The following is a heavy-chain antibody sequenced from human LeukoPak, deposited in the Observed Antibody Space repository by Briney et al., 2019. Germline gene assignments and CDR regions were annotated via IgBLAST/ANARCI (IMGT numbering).Heavy chain of an antibody. CDR2: ISSSSSYI. J-gene: IGHJ3*02. CDR3: AKGLTYYYDSSGYYEAFDI. D-gene: IGHD3-22*01. Sequence: GGSLRLSCAASGFTFSSYSMNWVRQAPGKGLEWVSSISSSSSYIYYADSVKGRFTISRDNAKNSLYLQMNSLRAEDTALYYCAKGLTYYYDSSGYYEAFDIWGQGTMVTVSS. V-gene: IGHV3-21*04. CDR1: GFTFSSYS.